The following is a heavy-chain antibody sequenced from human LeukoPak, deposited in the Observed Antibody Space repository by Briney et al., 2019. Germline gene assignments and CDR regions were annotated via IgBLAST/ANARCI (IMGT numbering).Heavy chain of an antibody. CDR1: GYTFTSYG. V-gene: IGHV1-18*01. Sequence: ASVKVSCKASGYTFTSYGISWVRQAPGQGLEWMGWISAYNGNTNYAQKLQGRVTMTTDTSTSTAYMELRSLRSDDTAVYYCARDYYYGSGSPHYYYYGMDFWGQGTTVTVSS. D-gene: IGHD3-10*01. CDR3: ARDYYYGSGSPHYYYYGMDF. CDR2: ISAYNGNT. J-gene: IGHJ6*02.